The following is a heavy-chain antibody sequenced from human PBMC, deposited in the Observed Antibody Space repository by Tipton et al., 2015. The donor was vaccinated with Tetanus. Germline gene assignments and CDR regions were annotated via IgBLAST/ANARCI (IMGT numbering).Heavy chain of an antibody. CDR2: IYSSGST. Sequence: TLSLTCSVSGVSISGGRYYWSWIRQRPGKGLEWIRDIYSSGSTYTDPSLKGRVTISVDTSKNQFSLRVNSVTAADTAVYYCARDQARGARGWNYFDSWGQGTLVTVSS. CDR3: ARDQARGARGWNYFDS. V-gene: IGHV4-31*03. J-gene: IGHJ4*02. CDR1: GVSISGGRYY. D-gene: IGHD6-6*01.